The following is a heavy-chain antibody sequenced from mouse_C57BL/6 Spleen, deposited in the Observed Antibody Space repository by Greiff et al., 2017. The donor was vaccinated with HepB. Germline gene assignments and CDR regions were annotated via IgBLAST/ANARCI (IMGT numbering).Heavy chain of an antibody. J-gene: IGHJ2*01. CDR2: IDPSDSET. V-gene: IGHV1-52*01. CDR3: ARSGVTGTDY. D-gene: IGHD4-1*01. Sequence: QVQLKQPGAELVRPGSSVKLSCKASGYTFTSYWMHWVKQRPIQGLEWIGNIDPSDSETHYNQKFKDKATLTVDKSSSTAYMQLSSLTSEDSAVYYCARSGVTGTDYWGQGTTLTVSS. CDR1: GYTFTSYW.